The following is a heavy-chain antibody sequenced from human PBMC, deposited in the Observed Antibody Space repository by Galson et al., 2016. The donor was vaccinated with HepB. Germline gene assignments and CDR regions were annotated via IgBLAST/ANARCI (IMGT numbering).Heavy chain of an antibody. CDR1: GSKFASLW. J-gene: IGHJ4*02. D-gene: IGHD2-8*01. CDR2: IYPGDSDT. CDR3: ARRGTDNGLDF. V-gene: IGHV5-51*01. Sequence: QSGAEVKEPGESLRISCETSGSKFASLWIAWVRQKPGKGLEWMGKIYPGDSDTKYNQAFQGLAIISADKSINTTFLQWSSLRASDTAINYCARRGTDNGLDFWGQGTPVSVS.